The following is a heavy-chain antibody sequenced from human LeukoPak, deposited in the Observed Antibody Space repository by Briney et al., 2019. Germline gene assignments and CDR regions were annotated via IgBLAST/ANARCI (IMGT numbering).Heavy chain of an antibody. J-gene: IGHJ4*02. V-gene: IGHV3-30-3*01. CDR2: ISYDGSNK. D-gene: IGHD3-22*01. CDR3: ARDKICTMIVVVMYYFDY. CDR1: GFTFSSYA. Sequence: GGSLRLSCAASGFTFSSYAMHWVRQAPGKGLEWVAVISYDGSNKYYADSVKGRFTISRDNSKNTLYLQMNSLRAEDTAVYYCARDKICTMIVVVMYYFDYWGQGTLVTVSS.